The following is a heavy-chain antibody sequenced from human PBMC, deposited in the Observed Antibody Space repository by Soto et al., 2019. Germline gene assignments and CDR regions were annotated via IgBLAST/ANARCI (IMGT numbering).Heavy chain of an antibody. J-gene: IGHJ6*02. V-gene: IGHV1-2*02. CDR2: INPNSGDT. CDR1: GYTFTGYY. Sequence: ASVKVSCKASGYTFTGYYVHWVRQAPGQGLEWMGWINPNSGDTYLAQRFQGRVTMNRDTSIGTAYMELRGLTSDDTAVYYCARDSGTEGYYYGMDVWGQGTTVTVSS. D-gene: IGHD6-13*01. CDR3: ARDSGTEGYYYGMDV.